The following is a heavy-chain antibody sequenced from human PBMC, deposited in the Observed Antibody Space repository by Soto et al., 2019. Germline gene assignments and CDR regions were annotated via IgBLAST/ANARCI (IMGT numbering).Heavy chain of an antibody. CDR2: TRNKASSYTT. D-gene: IGHD3-16*02. CDR1: GFTCSDHY. V-gene: IGHV3-72*01. J-gene: IGHJ4*02. CDR3: IRVAKSFYFDY. Sequence: EVQLVESGGGLVQPGGSLRLSCAASGFTCSDHYMDWVRQAPGKGLEWVGRTRNKASSYTTEYAASVKGRFTISRDESQNSLYLQMNSLETDDTAVYYCIRVAKSFYFDYWGQGTLVTVSS.